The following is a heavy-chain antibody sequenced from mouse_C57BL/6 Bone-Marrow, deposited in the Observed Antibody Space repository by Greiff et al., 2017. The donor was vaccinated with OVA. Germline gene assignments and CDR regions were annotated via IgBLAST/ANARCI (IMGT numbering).Heavy chain of an antibody. D-gene: IGHD1-1*01. CDR3: ARCEGYYGGCYIDY. J-gene: IGHJ2*01. Sequence: VQLKESGGGLVQPGGSLSLSCAASGFTFTDYYMSWVRQPPGKALEWLGFIRNKANCYTTEYSASVKGRFTISRDNSQSFLYLHMIALSAEDSATYYCARCEGYYGGCYIDYWGQGTTLTVSS. CDR1: GFTFTDYY. CDR2: IRNKANCYTT. V-gene: IGHV7-3*01.